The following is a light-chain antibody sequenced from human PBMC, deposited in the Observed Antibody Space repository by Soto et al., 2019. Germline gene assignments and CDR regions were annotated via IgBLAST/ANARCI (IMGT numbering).Light chain of an antibody. Sequence: QSALTQPPSASGTPGQRVTISCSGSSSNIGSNTVNWYQQLPGTAPKLLIYSNNQRPSGVPDRFSGSKSGTSGSLSISGLQSEDGADYYCAAWDDSLNGWGFGGGTKVTAL. J-gene: IGLJ3*02. CDR3: AAWDDSLNGWG. V-gene: IGLV1-44*01. CDR1: SSNIGSNT. CDR2: SNN.